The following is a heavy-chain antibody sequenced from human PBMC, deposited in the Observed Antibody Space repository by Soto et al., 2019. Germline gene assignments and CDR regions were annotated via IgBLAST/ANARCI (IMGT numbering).Heavy chain of an antibody. CDR1: GFTFSNFD. CDR3: ATGTAAPAH. V-gene: IGHV3-23*01. Sequence: EEQLLESGGGLVQPGGSPRLSCAASGFTFSNFDMSWVRQAPGKGLEWVSGISTSGGTTYYADSVKGRFTSSRDNSKNTLYLQMTSLRAEDTAVYYCATGTAAPAHWGQGTLVTVSS. CDR2: ISTSGGTT. J-gene: IGHJ1*01. D-gene: IGHD6-13*01.